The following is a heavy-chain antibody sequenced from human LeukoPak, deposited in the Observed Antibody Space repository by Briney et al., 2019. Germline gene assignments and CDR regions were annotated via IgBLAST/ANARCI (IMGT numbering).Heavy chain of an antibody. V-gene: IGHV4-59*01. CDR2: IYYSGST. CDR3: ARDPELYAFDI. CDR1: GGSISSYY. D-gene: IGHD3-10*01. J-gene: IGHJ3*02. Sequence: PSETLSLTCTVSGGSISSYYWSWIRQPPGKGLEWIGYIYYSGSTNYNPSFKSRVTISVDTSKNQFSLKLSSVTAADTAVYYCARDPELYAFDIWGQGTMVTVSS.